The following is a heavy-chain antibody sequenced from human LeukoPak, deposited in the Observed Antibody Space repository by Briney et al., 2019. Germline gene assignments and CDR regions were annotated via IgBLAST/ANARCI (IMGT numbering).Heavy chain of an antibody. D-gene: IGHD2-2*01. CDR3: ARVIYCSRTSFPSHY. V-gene: IGHV1-69*13. CDR2: IIPIFGTA. J-gene: IGHJ4*02. Sequence: ASVKVSCKASGGTFSSYAISWVRQAPGQGLEWMGGIIPIFGTANYAQKFQGRVTITADESTSTANMQLSSLRSEDTAVYYCARVIYCSRTSFPSHYWGQGTLVTVSS. CDR1: GGTFSSYA.